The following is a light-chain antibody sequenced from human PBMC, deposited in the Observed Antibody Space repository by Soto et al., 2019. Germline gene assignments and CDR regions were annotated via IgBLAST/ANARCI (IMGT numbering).Light chain of an antibody. CDR3: NSYTSSSTQV. V-gene: IGLV2-14*01. CDR1: SSDVGGYNF. J-gene: IGLJ1*01. Sequence: QSVLTQPASVSGSPGQSITISCTGTSSDVGGYNFVSWYQHHPGKAPKLMIYEVSNRPSGASNRFSGSKSGNTASLTISGLQAEDEADYYCNSYTSSSTQVFGTGTKVTVL. CDR2: EVS.